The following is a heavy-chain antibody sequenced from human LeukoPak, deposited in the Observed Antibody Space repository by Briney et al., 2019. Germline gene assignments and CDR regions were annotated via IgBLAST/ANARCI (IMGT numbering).Heavy chain of an antibody. CDR2: ISAYNGNT. J-gene: IGHJ4*02. CDR1: GYTFTSYG. V-gene: IGHV1-18*01. D-gene: IGHD1-26*01. CDR3: AKLQIPISGSSPPRDY. Sequence: ASVKVSCKASGYTFTSYGISWVRQAPGQGLEWMGWISAYNGNTNYAQKFQGRVTITADTSTDTAYMELSSLRSEDTAVYYCAKLQIPISGSSPPRDYWGQGTLVTVSS.